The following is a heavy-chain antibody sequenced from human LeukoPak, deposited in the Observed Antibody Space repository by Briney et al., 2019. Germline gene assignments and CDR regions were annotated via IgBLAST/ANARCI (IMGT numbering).Heavy chain of an antibody. CDR2: ISYDGSNK. CDR1: GFTFSNYG. Sequence: GGSLRLSCAASGFTFSNYGMHWVRQAPGKGLEWVAVISYDGSNKYYADSVKGRFTISRDNSKNTLYLQMNSLRAEDTAVYYCARGGYSYPIPLDYWGQGTLVTVSS. J-gene: IGHJ4*02. V-gene: IGHV3-30*03. D-gene: IGHD5-18*01. CDR3: ARGGYSYPIPLDY.